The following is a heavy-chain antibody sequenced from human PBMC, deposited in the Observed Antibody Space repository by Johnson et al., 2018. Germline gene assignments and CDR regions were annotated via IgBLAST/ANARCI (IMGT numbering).Heavy chain of an antibody. Sequence: QVQLQESGGGLVQPGGSLRLSCAASGFTFSDYYMSWIRQAPGKGLEWVSYISSSGSTIYYADSVKGRFTNSRDNAKNSLYLQMNSLRAEDTAVYYCARDKTYGDYRRLVYYDYGMDVWGQGTTVTVSS. D-gene: IGHD4-17*01. V-gene: IGHV3-11*01. CDR2: ISSSGSTI. CDR1: GFTFSDYY. J-gene: IGHJ6*02. CDR3: ARDKTYGDYRRLVYYDYGMDV.